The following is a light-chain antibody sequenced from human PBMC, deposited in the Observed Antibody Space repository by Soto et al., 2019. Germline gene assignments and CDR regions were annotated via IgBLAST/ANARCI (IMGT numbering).Light chain of an antibody. Sequence: EIVLTHFPATLSLSPGERATLSCRASQSVSSYLAWYQQKPGQAPRLLIYDVSTRATGIPARFSGSGSGTDFTLTITSLEPEDFAVYSCQQRSDWPITFGQGTRLEIK. CDR2: DVS. CDR1: QSVSSY. CDR3: QQRSDWPIT. J-gene: IGKJ5*01. V-gene: IGKV3-11*01.